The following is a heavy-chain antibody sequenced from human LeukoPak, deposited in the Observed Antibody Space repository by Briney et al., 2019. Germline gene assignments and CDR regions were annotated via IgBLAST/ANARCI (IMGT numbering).Heavy chain of an antibody. CDR3: ARDLYSYGTIDI. J-gene: IGHJ3*02. Sequence: PSETLSLTCAVYGGSFSGYYWSWIRQPPGKGLEWIGEINHSGSTNYNPSLESRVTISVDTSKNQFSLKLSSVTAADTAVYYCARDLYSYGTIDIWGQGTMVTVSS. V-gene: IGHV4-34*01. CDR1: GGSFSGYY. CDR2: INHSGST. D-gene: IGHD5-18*01.